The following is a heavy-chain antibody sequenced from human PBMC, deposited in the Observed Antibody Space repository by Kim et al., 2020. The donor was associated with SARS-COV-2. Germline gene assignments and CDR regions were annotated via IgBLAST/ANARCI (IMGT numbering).Heavy chain of an antibody. D-gene: IGHD6-13*01. CDR2: ISGSGGST. V-gene: IGHV3-23*01. J-gene: IGHJ6*02. CDR3: AKKGYSSSWYSYYGMDV. CDR1: GFTFSSYA. Sequence: GGSLRLSCAASGFTFSSYAMSWVRQAPGKGLEWVSAISGSGGSTYYADSVKGRFTISRDNSKNTLYLQMNSLRAEDTAVYYCAKKGYSSSWYSYYGMDVWGQGTTVTVSS.